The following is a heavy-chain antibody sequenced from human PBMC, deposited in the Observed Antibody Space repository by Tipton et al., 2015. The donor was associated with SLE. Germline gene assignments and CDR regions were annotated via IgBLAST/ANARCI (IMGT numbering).Heavy chain of an antibody. J-gene: IGHJ4*02. V-gene: IGHV3-23*01. CDR2: ISGSDGST. CDR1: RFTFSTYG. CDR3: AKFEKTTDFYLDS. D-gene: IGHD1/OR15-1a*01. Sequence: SLRLSCAASRFTFSTYGMRWVRQSPEKGLEWVSSISGSDGSTYYADSVKGRFTISRDNSKNTLYLQMNSLRAEDTAVYYCAKFEKTTDFYLDSWGQGTLVSVSS.